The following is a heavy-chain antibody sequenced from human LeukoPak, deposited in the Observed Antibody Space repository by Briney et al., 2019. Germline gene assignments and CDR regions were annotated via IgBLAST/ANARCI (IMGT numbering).Heavy chain of an antibody. Sequence: RTSETLSLTCTVSGGSISSYYWSWIRQPPGKGLEWIGYIYYSGSTNYNPSLKSRVTISVDTSNNQFSLKLSSGTAADTAVYYCARESAYGDYYFDYWGQGTLVTVSS. CDR3: ARESAYGDYYFDY. J-gene: IGHJ4*02. V-gene: IGHV4-59*12. CDR2: IYYSGST. CDR1: GGSISSYY. D-gene: IGHD4-17*01.